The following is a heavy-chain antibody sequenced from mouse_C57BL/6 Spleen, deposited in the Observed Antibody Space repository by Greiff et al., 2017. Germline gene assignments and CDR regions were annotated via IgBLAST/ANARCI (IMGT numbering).Heavy chain of an antibody. CDR3: ARSYYGKEDAMDY. D-gene: IGHD2-1*01. CDR2: IDPSDSYP. CDR1: GYTFTSYW. V-gene: IGHV1-69*01. J-gene: IGHJ4*01. Sequence: QVQLQQPGAELVMPGASVKLSCKASGYTFTSYWMHWVKQRPGQGLEWIGEIDPSDSYPNYKPKFKGKSTLTVDKSASTAYMQLSSLTSEDSAVYYCARSYYGKEDAMDYWGQGTSVTVSS.